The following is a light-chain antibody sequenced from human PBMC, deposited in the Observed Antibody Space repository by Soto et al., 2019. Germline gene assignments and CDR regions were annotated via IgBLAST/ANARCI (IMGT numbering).Light chain of an antibody. CDR3: QTWGTGYSV. CDR2: LNSDGSH. Sequence: QPVLTQSPSASASLGASVKLTCTLSSGHSSYAIAWHQQQPEKGPWYLMKLNSDGSHSKGDGIPDRFSGSSSGAERYLTISSLQSEDEADYYCQTWGTGYSVFGGGTKVTVL. CDR1: SGHSSYA. J-gene: IGLJ2*01. V-gene: IGLV4-69*01.